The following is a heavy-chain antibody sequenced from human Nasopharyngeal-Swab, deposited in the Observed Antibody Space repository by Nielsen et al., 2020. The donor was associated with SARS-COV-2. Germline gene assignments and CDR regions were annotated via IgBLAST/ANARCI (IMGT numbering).Heavy chain of an antibody. CDR2: IYYSGST. D-gene: IGHD1-7*01. CDR3: ARGGPGLELFSRFDP. V-gene: IGHV4-59*13. J-gene: IGHJ5*02. Sequence: PGKGLEWIGYIYYSGSTNYNPSLKSRVTISVGTSKNQFSLKLSSVTAADTAVYYCARGGPGLELFSRFDPWGQGTLVTVSS.